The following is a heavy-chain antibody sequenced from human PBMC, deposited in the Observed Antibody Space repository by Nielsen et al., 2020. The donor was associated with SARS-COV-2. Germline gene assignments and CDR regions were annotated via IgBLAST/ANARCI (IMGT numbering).Heavy chain of an antibody. CDR1: GFTFGNYG. CDR3: VKDGAYYGVRGVVHFGY. CDR2: INSDGSKA. Sequence: GGSLRLSCAASGFTFGNYGMNWVRQIPGKGLAWVAHINSDGSKANYAESRKGRFTISRDNADNTLYLHMNSLRADDTAVYYCVKDGAYYGVRGVVHFGYGGRGTVVTVSS. V-gene: IGHV3-74*01. D-gene: IGHD3-10*01. J-gene: IGHJ4*02.